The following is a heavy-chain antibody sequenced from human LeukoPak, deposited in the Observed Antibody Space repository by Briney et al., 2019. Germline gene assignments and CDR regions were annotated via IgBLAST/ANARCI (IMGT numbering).Heavy chain of an antibody. D-gene: IGHD3-22*01. V-gene: IGHV4-34*01. CDR2: INHSGST. Sequence: SETLSLTCAVYGGSFSGYYWSWIRQPPGKGLEWIGEINHSGSTNYNPSLKSRVTISVDTSKNQFSLKLSSVTAADTAVYYCASRRYYYDSSGYRYWGQGTLVTVSS. J-gene: IGHJ4*02. CDR3: ASRRYYYDSSGYRY. CDR1: GGSFSGYY.